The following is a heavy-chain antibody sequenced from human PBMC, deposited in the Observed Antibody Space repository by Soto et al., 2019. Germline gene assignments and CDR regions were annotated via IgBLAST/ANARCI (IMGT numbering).Heavy chain of an antibody. V-gene: IGHV4-31*03. CDR1: GGSISSGGYY. D-gene: IGHD1-26*01. CDR3: ARGLGATHAQYFQH. CDR2: IYYSGST. Sequence: SETLSLTCTVSGGSISSGGYYWSWIRQHPGKGLEWIGYIYYSGSTYYNPSLKSRVTISVDTPKNQFSLKLSSVTAADTAVYYCARGLGATHAQYFQHWGQGTLVTVSS. J-gene: IGHJ1*01.